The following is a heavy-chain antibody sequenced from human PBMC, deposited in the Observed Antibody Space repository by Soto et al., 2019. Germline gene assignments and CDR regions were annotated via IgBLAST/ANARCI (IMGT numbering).Heavy chain of an antibody. V-gene: IGHV1-69*02. CDR3: ARGYDSWSGFETPEVFER. Sequence: GASVKVPCKASGGTFSSYTIGWVRQAPGQGLEWMGRIIPILGIANYAQKFQGRVTITADKSTSTAYMELSSLRSEDTAVYYCARGYDSWSGFETPEVFERWGQGKMVT. CDR2: IIPILGIA. J-gene: IGHJ3*02. CDR1: GGTFSSYT. D-gene: IGHD3-3*01.